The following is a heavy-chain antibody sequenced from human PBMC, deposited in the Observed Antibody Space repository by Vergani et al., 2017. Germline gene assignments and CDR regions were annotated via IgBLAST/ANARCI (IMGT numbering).Heavy chain of an antibody. Sequence: QVQLVQSGAEVKKPGSSVKVSCKASGGTFSSYAISWVRQAPGQGLEWMGGIVPIFGTANYAQKFQGRVTSTADESTSTAYMELSSLRSEDTAVYYCARXRELGYGDPDAFDIWGQGTMVTVSS. V-gene: IGHV1-69*12. D-gene: IGHD4-17*01. CDR2: IVPIFGTA. J-gene: IGHJ3*02. CDR1: GGTFSSYA. CDR3: ARXRELGYGDPDAFDI.